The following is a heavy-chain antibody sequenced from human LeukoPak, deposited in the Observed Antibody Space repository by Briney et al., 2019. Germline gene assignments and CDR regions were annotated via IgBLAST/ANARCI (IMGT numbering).Heavy chain of an antibody. D-gene: IGHD4-17*01. CDR1: GFTFSRQW. Sequence: GGSLRLTCAASGFTFSRQWMSWVRQAPGKGLEWVANINPDGSDKYYVDSVKGRFTISRDSAKSSLYLQMNSLRAEDTAVYYCAKLPYGDYNHHWGQGTLVTVSS. CDR2: INPDGSDK. V-gene: IGHV3-7*05. CDR3: AKLPYGDYNHH. J-gene: IGHJ5*02.